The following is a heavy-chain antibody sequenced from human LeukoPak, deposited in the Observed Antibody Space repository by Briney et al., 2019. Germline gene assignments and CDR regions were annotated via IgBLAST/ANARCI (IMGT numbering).Heavy chain of an antibody. CDR1: GGSISSGSYY. CDR2: IYTGGST. CDR3: TRVGATGTFDP. J-gene: IGHJ5*02. Sequence: SETLSLTCTVSGGSISSGSYYWSWIRQPAGKGLEWIERIYTGGSTNYNPSLKSRVTISVDTSKNQFSLKLSSVTAADTAVYYCTRVGATGTFDPWGQGTLVTVSS. D-gene: IGHD1-1*01. V-gene: IGHV4-61*02.